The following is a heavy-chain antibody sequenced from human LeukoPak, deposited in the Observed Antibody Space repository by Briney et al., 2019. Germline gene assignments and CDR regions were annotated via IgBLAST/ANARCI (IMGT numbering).Heavy chain of an antibody. Sequence: PSETLSLTCTVSGGSISIYYWTWIRQPPGKGLEWMGNIYYSGNTNSNPSLKSRVTMSVDTSKNQFSLKLNSVTAADTAVYYCARLSTGGTPFNWFDSWGQGALVTVSS. CDR2: IYYSGNT. V-gene: IGHV4-59*08. J-gene: IGHJ5*01. CDR3: ARLSTGGTPFNWFDS. D-gene: IGHD6-13*01. CDR1: GGSISIYY.